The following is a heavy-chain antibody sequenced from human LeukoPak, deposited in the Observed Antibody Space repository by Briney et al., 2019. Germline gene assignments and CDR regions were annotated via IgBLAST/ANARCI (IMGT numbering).Heavy chain of an antibody. V-gene: IGHV1-2*02. CDR2: INPNSGGT. J-gene: IGHJ4*02. CDR3: ARTALWFGESTHYFDY. D-gene: IGHD3-10*01. CDR1: GYTFTGYY. Sequence: ASVKVSCKASGYTFTGYYMHWVRQAPGQGLEWMGWINPNSGGTNYAQKFQGRVTMTRDTSISTAYMELSRLRSDDTAVYYCARTALWFGESTHYFDYWGQGTLVTVYS.